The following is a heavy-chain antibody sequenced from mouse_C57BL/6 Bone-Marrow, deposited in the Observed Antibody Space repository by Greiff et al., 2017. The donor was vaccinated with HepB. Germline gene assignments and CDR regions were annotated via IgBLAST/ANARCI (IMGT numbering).Heavy chain of an antibody. V-gene: IGHV1-59*01. D-gene: IGHD2-4*01. CDR3: AAPLYYDYGAWFAY. CDR2: IDPSDSYT. J-gene: IGHJ3*01. CDR1: GYTFTSYW. Sequence: QVQLQQPGAELVRPGPSVKLSCKASGYTFTSYWMHWVKQRPGQGLEWIGVIDPSDSYTNYNQKFKGKATLTVDTSSSTAYMQLSSLTSEDSAVYYCAAPLYYDYGAWFAYWGQGTLVTVSA.